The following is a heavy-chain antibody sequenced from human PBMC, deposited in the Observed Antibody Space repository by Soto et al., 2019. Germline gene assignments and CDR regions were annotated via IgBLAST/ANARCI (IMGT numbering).Heavy chain of an antibody. V-gene: IGHV3-23*01. CDR2: LSGSGDRT. CDR3: AKGLTIFGVVHDS. CDR1: GFALTSHA. Sequence: GGSLRLSCVSSGFALTSHAMSWVRQAPGKGLEWVSALSGSGDRTYYADSVKGRFTIYRDNSKNTLYLQMNSLRAEDTAVYYCAKGLTIFGVVHDSWGQGTPVTVSS. D-gene: IGHD3-3*01. J-gene: IGHJ4*02.